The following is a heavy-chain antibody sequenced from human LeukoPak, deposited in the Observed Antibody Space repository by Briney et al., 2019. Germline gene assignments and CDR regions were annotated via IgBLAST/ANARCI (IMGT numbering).Heavy chain of an antibody. D-gene: IGHD2-15*01. Sequence: GGSLRLSCAASGFTFSSFAMNWVRQAPGKGLEWVSCITRSSIYIYYADSVKGRFTISRDNAKNSLYLQMNSLRAEDTAVYYCARTYGSGSLDYGGQGTLVTVSS. CDR2: ITRSSIYI. J-gene: IGHJ4*02. V-gene: IGHV3-21*01. CDR3: ARTYGSGSLDY. CDR1: GFTFSSFA.